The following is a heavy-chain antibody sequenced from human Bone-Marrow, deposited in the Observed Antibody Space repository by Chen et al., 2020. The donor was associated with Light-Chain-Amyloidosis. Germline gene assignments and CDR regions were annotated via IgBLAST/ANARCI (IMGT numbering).Heavy chain of an antibody. D-gene: IGHD3-3*01. CDR3: AKDYDFWSGLLEY. Sequence: VRLAESGGGLGQPGGSLRLSCTASGFGFSAFDMHWVRQAPGKGLEWVAYIRYDGNTIYYADAVKGRFTISRDNSKNTLYLQMNSLRAEDTAVYYCAKDYDFWSGLLEYWGQGTLVTVSS. V-gene: IGHV3-30*02. CDR2: IRYDGNTI. J-gene: IGHJ4*02. CDR1: GFGFSAFD.